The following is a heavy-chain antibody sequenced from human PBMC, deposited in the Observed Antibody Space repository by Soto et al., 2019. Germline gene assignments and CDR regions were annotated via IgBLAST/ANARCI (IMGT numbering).Heavy chain of an antibody. J-gene: IGHJ4*02. Sequence: QVQLVQSGAEVKKPGSSVKVSCKASGGTFSSYAISWVRQAPGQGLEWMGGISPICGTANYAQKFQGRVTITADESTSTAYMELSSLRSEDTAVYYCARDYYGSGSYYSVPNFDYWGQGTLVTVSS. D-gene: IGHD3-10*01. V-gene: IGHV1-69*12. CDR1: GGTFSSYA. CDR2: ISPICGTA. CDR3: ARDYYGSGSYYSVPNFDY.